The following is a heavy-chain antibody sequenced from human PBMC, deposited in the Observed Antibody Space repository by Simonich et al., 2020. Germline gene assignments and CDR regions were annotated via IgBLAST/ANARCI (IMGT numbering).Heavy chain of an antibody. Sequence: QVQLVESGGGVVQPGRSLRLSCAASGFTFSSYAMHWVRQAPRKGLEWGAVISYDGINKYYADSVKGRFTISRDNSKNTLYLQMNSLRAEDTAVYYCAREDLTGDAFDIWGQGTMVTVSS. CDR3: AREDLTGDAFDI. CDR1: GFTFSSYA. CDR2: ISYDGINK. V-gene: IGHV3-30*07. D-gene: IGHD7-27*01. J-gene: IGHJ3*02.